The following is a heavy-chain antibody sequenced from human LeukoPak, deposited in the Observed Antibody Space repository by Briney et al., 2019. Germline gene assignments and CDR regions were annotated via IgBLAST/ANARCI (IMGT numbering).Heavy chain of an antibody. Sequence: GASVKVSCKASGYTFTGYYMHWVRQAPGQGLEWMGWINPNSGGTNYAQKFQGRVTMTRDTPISTAYMELSRLRSDDTAVYYCASWAMGSGWYLEPLYYFDYWGQGTLVTVSS. J-gene: IGHJ4*02. D-gene: IGHD6-19*01. CDR3: ASWAMGSGWYLEPLYYFDY. CDR1: GYTFTGYY. V-gene: IGHV1-2*02. CDR2: INPNSGGT.